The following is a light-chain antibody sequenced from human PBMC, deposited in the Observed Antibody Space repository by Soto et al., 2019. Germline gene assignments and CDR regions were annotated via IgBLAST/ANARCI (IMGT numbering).Light chain of an antibody. CDR2: GAS. Sequence: EIVLTQSPGTLSLSPGERATLSCRASQSVSSNYLAWYRPTPGQAPRLLISGASSRATGIPDRFSGSGSGTDFTLTISRLEPEDFAVYYCQLYDSSSLFSFGPGTKVEVK. V-gene: IGKV3-20*01. CDR1: QSVSSNY. J-gene: IGKJ3*01. CDR3: QLYDSSSLFS.